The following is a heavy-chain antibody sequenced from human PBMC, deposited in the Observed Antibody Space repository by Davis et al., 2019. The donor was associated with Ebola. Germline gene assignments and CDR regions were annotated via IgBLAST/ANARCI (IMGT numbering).Heavy chain of an antibody. CDR1: GGTLSTYA. V-gene: IGHV1-69*06. CDR2: FMPIFGTA. CDR3: ARGGFCSGPGCYPGEY. Sequence: AASVKVSCKASGGTLSTYAMSWVRQAPGQGLEWMGGFMPIFGTANYTQRFQGRLLITADMSTNTAYMELSSLTSEDTAVYYCARGGFCSGPGCYPGEYWGQGTRITVSS. J-gene: IGHJ4*02. D-gene: IGHD2-15*01.